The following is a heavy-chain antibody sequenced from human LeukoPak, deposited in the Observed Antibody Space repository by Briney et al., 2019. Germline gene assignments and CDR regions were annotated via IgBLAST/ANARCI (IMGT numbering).Heavy chain of an antibody. CDR2: ISSSSSYI. J-gene: IGHJ5*01. CDR1: RFTLSSYN. D-gene: IGHD3-10*01. Sequence: PGGSLRLSCAASRFTLSSYNMNWVRQAPGTGLEGVSSISSSSSYIYYADSVKGRFTISRDNAKNSLYLQMNSLRAEDTAVYYCARSPSSSGNLWFDSWGQGTLVTVSS. V-gene: IGHV3-21*01. CDR3: ARSPSSSGNLWFDS.